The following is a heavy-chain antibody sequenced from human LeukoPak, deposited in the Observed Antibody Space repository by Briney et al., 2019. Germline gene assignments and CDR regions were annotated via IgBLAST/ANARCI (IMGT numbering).Heavy chain of an antibody. CDR1: GFTFSSYW. D-gene: IGHD3-10*01. CDR3: ARVGKVGFGESNWFDP. V-gene: IGHV3-7*01. J-gene: IGHJ5*02. Sequence: GGSLRLSCAASGFTFSSYWMCWVRQAPGKGLEWVANIKQDGSEKYYVDSVKGRFTISRDNAKNSLYLQMNSLRAEDTAVYYCARVGKVGFGESNWFDPWGQGTLVTVSS. CDR2: IKQDGSEK.